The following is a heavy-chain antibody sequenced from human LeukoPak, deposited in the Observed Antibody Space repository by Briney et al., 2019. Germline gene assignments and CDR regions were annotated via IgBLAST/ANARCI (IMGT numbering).Heavy chain of an antibody. J-gene: IGHJ4*02. CDR1: GFIVSSNY. V-gene: IGHV3-66*01. Sequence: GGSLRLSCAASGFIVSSNYMSWVRQAPGKGLEWVSIIYSGGSTSYADSVKGRFTISRDISKNTQYLQMSSLRAEDTAVYYCARSAGIAATIVLGYWGQGTLVTVSS. D-gene: IGHD5-12*01. CDR2: IYSGGST. CDR3: ARSAGIAATIVLGY.